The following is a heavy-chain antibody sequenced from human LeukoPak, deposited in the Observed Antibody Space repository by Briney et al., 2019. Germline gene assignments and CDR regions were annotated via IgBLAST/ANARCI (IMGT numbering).Heavy chain of an antibody. V-gene: IGHV1-69*13. D-gene: IGHD4-11*01. CDR2: IIPIFGTA. CDR1: GGTFSSYA. CDR3: ARPNSNYLGNAAFDL. Sequence: ASVKVSCKASGGTFSSYAISWVRQAPGQGLEWMGGIIPIFGTANYAQKFQGRVTITADESTSTAYMELGSLRSEDTAVYYCARPNSNYLGNAAFDLWGQGTMVTVSS. J-gene: IGHJ3*01.